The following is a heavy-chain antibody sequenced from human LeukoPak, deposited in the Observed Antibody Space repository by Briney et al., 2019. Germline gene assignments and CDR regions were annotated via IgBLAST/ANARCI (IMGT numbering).Heavy chain of an antibody. D-gene: IGHD3-10*01. V-gene: IGHV3-30*02. CDR1: GFTFSSYG. CDR3: AKDGRFGDYYYYYMDV. CDR2: IRYDGSNK. Sequence: PGGSLRLSCAASGFTFSSYGMHWVRQAPGKRLEWVAFIRYDGSNKYYADSVRGRFTISRDNSKNTLYLQMNSLRAEDTAVYYCAKDGRFGDYYYYYMDVWGKGTTVTVSS. J-gene: IGHJ6*03.